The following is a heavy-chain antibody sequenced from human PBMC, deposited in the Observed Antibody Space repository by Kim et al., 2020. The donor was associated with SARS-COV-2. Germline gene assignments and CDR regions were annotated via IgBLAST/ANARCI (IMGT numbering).Heavy chain of an antibody. J-gene: IGHJ4*02. Sequence: GGSLRLSCAASGFTFSSHWMHWVRQAPGKGLVWVSRINSDGSTISYADSVKGRFTISRDNAKNPLYLQMNSLRAEDTAVYYCARRQFTSGWYYFDYWGQGTLVTVSS. D-gene: IGHD6-19*01. V-gene: IGHV3-74*01. CDR3: ARRQFTSGWYYFDY. CDR1: GFTFSSHW. CDR2: INSDGSTI.